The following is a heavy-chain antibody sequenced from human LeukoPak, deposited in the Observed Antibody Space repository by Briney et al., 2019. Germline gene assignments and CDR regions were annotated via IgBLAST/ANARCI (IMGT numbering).Heavy chain of an antibody. CDR1: GFSFNEYE. CDR2: ISPSGSTI. J-gene: IGHJ6*02. D-gene: IGHD4-17*01. V-gene: IGHV3-48*03. Sequence: GGSLRLSCAASGFSFNEYEMNWVRQAPGKGLEWVSYISPSGSTIYYADSVKGRFTNSRDNAKQSLYLQMSSLRAEDTAVYYCARVIYGDYNCYYGMDVWGQGTSVTVPS. CDR3: ARVIYGDYNCYYGMDV.